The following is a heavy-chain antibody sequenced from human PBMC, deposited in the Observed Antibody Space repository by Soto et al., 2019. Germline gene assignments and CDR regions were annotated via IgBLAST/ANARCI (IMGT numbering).Heavy chain of an antibody. D-gene: IGHD2-21*02. J-gene: IGHJ3*02. CDR1: GYSFSNYW. CDR3: QRKRRGDAYCAGDCLGPFHI. Sequence: ESLKISCKGSGYSFSNYWIGWVRQMPGKGLEWMGIIYPGDSDTRYSPSFQGQVTISADKSINTAYLQWSSLKASDTAMYYCQRKRRGDAYCAGDCLGPFHIWGQGTLVTVSS. CDR2: IYPGDSDT. V-gene: IGHV5-51*01.